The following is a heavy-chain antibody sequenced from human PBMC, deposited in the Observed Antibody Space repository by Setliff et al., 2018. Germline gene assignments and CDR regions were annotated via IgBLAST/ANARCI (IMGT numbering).Heavy chain of an antibody. D-gene: IGHD1-26*01. J-gene: IGHJ6*03. CDR2: ISPYNGDT. V-gene: IGHV1-18*01. Sequence: ASVKVSCKTSGYTFNTFGISWVRRAPGQGLDRMGWISPYNGDTKSAQKFQGRVTMTIDTSTSTAYVEVRSLTSDDTAVYYCARSPPNRGVGQGHYMDVWGIGTTVTVSS. CDR1: GYTFNTFG. CDR3: ARSPPNRGVGQGHYMDV.